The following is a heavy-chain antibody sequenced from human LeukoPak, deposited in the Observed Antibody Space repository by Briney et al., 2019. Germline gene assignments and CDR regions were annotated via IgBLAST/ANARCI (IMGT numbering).Heavy chain of an antibody. CDR1: GFTFSDYY. D-gene: IGHD3-3*01. CDR3: ARKRLRFLVNWFDP. Sequence: PGGSLRLSCAASGFTFSDYYMSWIRQAPGKGLEWVSAISGSGGSTYYADSVKGRFTISRDNSKNTLYLQMNSLRAEDTAVYYCARKRLRFLVNWFDPWGQGTLVTVSS. J-gene: IGHJ5*02. V-gene: IGHV3-23*01. CDR2: ISGSGGST.